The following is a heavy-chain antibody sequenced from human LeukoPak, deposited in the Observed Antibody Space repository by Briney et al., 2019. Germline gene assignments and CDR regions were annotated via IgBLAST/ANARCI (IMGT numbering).Heavy chain of an antibody. Sequence: PSETLSLTCTVSGGSNSSYYWSWIRQPPGKGLEWIGYIYYSGSTNYNPSLKSRVTISVDTSKNQFSLKLSSVTAADTAVYYCARDHQMVYYDPVSLEYWGQGTLVTVSS. CDR1: GGSNSSYY. CDR2: IYYSGST. D-gene: IGHD3-16*01. V-gene: IGHV4-59*01. J-gene: IGHJ4*02. CDR3: ARDHQMVYYDPVSLEY.